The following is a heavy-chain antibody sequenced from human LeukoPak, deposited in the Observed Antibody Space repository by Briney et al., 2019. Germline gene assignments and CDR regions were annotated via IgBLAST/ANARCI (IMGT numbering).Heavy chain of an antibody. V-gene: IGHV3-21*06. CDR2: ISLSSTYI. CDR1: GFTFSSYA. J-gene: IGHJ3*02. Sequence: GGSLRLSCAASGFTFSSYAMNWVRQAPGKGLEWVSSISLSSTYIYYADSMEGRFTISRDNAQSSLYLQMNSLRVEDTAVYYCARAVSRTIPTGNAFDIWGQGTMVTVSS. D-gene: IGHD3-10*01. CDR3: ARAVSRTIPTGNAFDI.